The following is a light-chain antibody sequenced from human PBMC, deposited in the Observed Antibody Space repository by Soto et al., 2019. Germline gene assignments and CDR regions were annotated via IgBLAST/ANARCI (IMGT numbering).Light chain of an antibody. V-gene: IGKV2-28*01. J-gene: IGKJ1*01. Sequence: DIVMTQSPLSLTVTPGEPASISCRSSQSVMFRNGYNYLDWYVQKPGQSPQLLISLASNRASGVPDRFSGSASGTDFTRKISRVEAEDVGVYYCMQALQTPWTFGQGTKVEIK. CDR2: LAS. CDR1: QSVMFRNGYNY. CDR3: MQALQTPWT.